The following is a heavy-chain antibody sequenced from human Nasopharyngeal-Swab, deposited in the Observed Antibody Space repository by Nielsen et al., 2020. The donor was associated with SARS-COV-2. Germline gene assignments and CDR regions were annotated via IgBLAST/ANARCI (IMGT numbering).Heavy chain of an antibody. Sequence: GASLQISCAASGFGFSAFAMSWVRQAPGKGLEWVSAAGGNDGSTFYADSVRGRFTISRDNSKNTLYLQMNSLRAEDTVLYYCAKKYGTRGWYVGLDYWGQGTQVTVSS. D-gene: IGHD6-19*01. CDR1: GFGFSAFA. CDR2: AGGNDGST. J-gene: IGHJ4*02. CDR3: AKKYGTRGWYVGLDY. V-gene: IGHV3-23*01.